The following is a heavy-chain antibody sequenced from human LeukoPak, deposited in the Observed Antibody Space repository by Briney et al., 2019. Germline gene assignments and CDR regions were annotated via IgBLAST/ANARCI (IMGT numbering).Heavy chain of an antibody. V-gene: IGHV5-51*01. CDR2: IYPGDSET. CDR3: ARQYCSSTTCYEFDY. J-gene: IGHJ4*02. CDR1: GYSFTNYW. Sequence: GESPKISCKGSGYSFTNYWIGWVRQMPGKGLEWMGIIYPGDSETRYSPSFQGQVTISADKSITTAYLQWSSLKASDTAIYYCARQYCSSTTCYEFDYWGQGTLVTVSS. D-gene: IGHD2-2*01.